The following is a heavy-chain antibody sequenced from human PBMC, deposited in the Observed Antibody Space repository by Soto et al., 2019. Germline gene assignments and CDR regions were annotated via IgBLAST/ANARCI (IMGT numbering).Heavy chain of an antibody. Sequence: SETLSLTCTVSGVSSSSYYWSWIRQPPGKGLEWIGYIYYSGGTNYNPSLKSRVTISVDTSKNQFSLKLTSVTAADTAVYYCARGRGQADYRGQGTLVTVSS. V-gene: IGHV4-59*01. D-gene: IGHD3-10*01. CDR1: GVSSSSYY. J-gene: IGHJ4*02. CDR2: IYYSGGT. CDR3: ARGRGQADY.